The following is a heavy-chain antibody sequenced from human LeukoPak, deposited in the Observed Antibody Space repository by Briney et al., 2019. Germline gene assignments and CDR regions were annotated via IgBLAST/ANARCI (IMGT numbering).Heavy chain of an antibody. CDR2: IYYRGST. Sequence: SETLSLTCTVSGGSVSSGSYYWSWIRQPPGKGLEWIGYIYYRGSTNYNSSLKSRVTMSLDTSQNQVSLKLSSVTAADTAVYYCASLYCSRTSCYFLDPWGQGILVTVSS. V-gene: IGHV4-61*01. CDR1: GGSVSSGSYY. D-gene: IGHD2-2*01. J-gene: IGHJ5*02. CDR3: ASLYCSRTSCYFLDP.